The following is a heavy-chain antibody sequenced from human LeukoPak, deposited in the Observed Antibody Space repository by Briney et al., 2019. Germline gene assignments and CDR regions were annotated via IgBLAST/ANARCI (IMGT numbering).Heavy chain of an antibody. CDR3: AKTYYDFWSGYYDY. J-gene: IGHJ4*02. V-gene: IGHV3-30*18. CDR1: GYSFITHA. Sequence: GSLRPSCAASGYSFITHAMSWVRQAPGKGVEWVAVISYDGSNKYYADSVKGRFTISRDNSKNTLYLQMNSLRAEDTAVYYCAKTYYDFWSGYYDYWGQGTLVTVSS. CDR2: ISYDGSNK. D-gene: IGHD3-3*01.